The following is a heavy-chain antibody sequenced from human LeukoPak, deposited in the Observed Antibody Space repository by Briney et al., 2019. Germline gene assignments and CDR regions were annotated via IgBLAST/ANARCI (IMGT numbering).Heavy chain of an antibody. CDR2: ISSTSTYI. J-gene: IGHJ6*02. Sequence: NPGGSLRLSCAASGFTFSTYSMSWVRQAPGKGLGWVSSISSTSTYIFYADSVKGRFTISKDNAKNSLYLQMNSLRAEDTAIYYCTRDQGAGTYRSYGMDVWGQGTSVTVSS. D-gene: IGHD3-10*01. CDR1: GFTFSTYS. CDR3: TRDQGAGTYRSYGMDV. V-gene: IGHV3-21*01.